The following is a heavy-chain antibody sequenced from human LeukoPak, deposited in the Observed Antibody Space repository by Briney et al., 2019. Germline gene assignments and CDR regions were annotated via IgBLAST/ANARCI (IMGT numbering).Heavy chain of an antibody. J-gene: IGHJ3*01. CDR3: ARGGPINGDYSPDGLDV. D-gene: IGHD4-17*01. V-gene: IGHV6-1*01. CDR1: GDSVSSNSAV. CDR2: TYYRSKWYN. Sequence: SQTLSLTCAISGDSVSSNSAVWTWIRQSPTRGLEWLGRTYYRSKWYNDYAVSVKSRITINPDTSMNQFFLQLNSVTPEDTAVYYCARGGPINGDYSPDGLDVWGQGTEVTVSS.